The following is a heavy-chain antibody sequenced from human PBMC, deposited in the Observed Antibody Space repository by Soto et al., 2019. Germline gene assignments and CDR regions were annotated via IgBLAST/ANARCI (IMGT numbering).Heavy chain of an antibody. Sequence: SVKVSVKASGGTFSSYAISWLRQAPGQGLEWMGGIIPIFGTANYAQKFQGRVTITADKSTSTAYMELSSLRSEDTAVYYCARNDRTIFGVVIAAYYYGMDVWGQGTTVTVSS. CDR1: GGTFSSYA. D-gene: IGHD3-3*01. J-gene: IGHJ6*02. V-gene: IGHV1-69*06. CDR2: IIPIFGTA. CDR3: ARNDRTIFGVVIAAYYYGMDV.